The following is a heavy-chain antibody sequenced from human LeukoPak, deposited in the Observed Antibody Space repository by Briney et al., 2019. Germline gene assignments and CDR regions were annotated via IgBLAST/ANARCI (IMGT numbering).Heavy chain of an antibody. D-gene: IGHD3-22*01. Sequence: GSLRLSCAASGFTFSSYGMHWVRQAPGKGLEWVAFIRYDGSNKYYADSVKGRFTISRDNSKNTLYLQMNSLRAEDTAVYYCARDRDYYDSSGYEKPIDYWGQGTLVTVSS. V-gene: IGHV3-30*02. CDR2: IRYDGSNK. J-gene: IGHJ4*02. CDR3: ARDRDYYDSSGYEKPIDY. CDR1: GFTFSSYG.